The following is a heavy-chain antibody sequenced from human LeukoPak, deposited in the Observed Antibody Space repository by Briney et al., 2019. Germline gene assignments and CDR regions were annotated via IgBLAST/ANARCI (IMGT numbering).Heavy chain of an antibody. CDR1: GFTFNSYP. Sequence: GGSLRFACVASGFTFNSYPMHWVRQAPGNGLKYVSGISVNGGTKYYADSVEGRFTITRDNSKNTLFLQLGSLRPDDTAVYYCARPRAPYKNHHYYYYMDVWGKGTTVAVSS. J-gene: IGHJ6*03. CDR2: ISVNGGTK. CDR3: ARPRAPYKNHHYYYYMDV. D-gene: IGHD5-24*01. V-gene: IGHV3-64*02.